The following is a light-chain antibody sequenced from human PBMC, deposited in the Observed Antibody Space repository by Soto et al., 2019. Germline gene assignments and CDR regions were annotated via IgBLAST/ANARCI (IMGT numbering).Light chain of an antibody. V-gene: IGKV3-20*01. CDR1: QSVSSD. CDR2: GAS. J-gene: IGKJ3*01. CDR3: QQYDGSLFT. Sequence: EMVLTQSPGTLSLSPGERATLSCRASQSVSSDLAWYQQKPGQAPRLLIYGASTRDVGIPDRFSGSGSGTDFTLTITRLEPEDFAVYYCQQYDGSLFTFGPGTKVDNK.